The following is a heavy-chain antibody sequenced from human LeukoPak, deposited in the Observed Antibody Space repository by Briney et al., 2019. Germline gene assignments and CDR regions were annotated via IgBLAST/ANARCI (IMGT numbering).Heavy chain of an antibody. J-gene: IGHJ4*02. V-gene: IGHV4-59*01. D-gene: IGHD6-19*01. CDR2: IYYSGNT. Sequence: PSETLSLTCTVSGGSISSYYWSWIWHPPGKGLEWIGYIYYSGNTNYNPSLKSRVTISVDTSKNQFSLKLSSVTAADTAFYYCARDSAVGFDYWGQGTLVTVSS. CDR1: GGSISSYY. CDR3: ARDSAVGFDY.